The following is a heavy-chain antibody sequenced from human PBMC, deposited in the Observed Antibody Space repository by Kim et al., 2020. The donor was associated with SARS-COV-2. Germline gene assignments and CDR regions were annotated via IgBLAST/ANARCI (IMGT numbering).Heavy chain of an antibody. J-gene: IGHJ4*02. CDR1: GGTFSSYA. Sequence: SVKVSCKASGGTFSSYAISWVRQAPGQGLEWMGRIIPILGIANYAQKFQGRVTITADKSTSTAYMELSSLRSEDTAVYYCARDLGDGYNLGYWGQGTLVTISS. CDR3: ARDLGDGYNLGY. D-gene: IGHD5-12*01. CDR2: IIPILGIA. V-gene: IGHV1-69*04.